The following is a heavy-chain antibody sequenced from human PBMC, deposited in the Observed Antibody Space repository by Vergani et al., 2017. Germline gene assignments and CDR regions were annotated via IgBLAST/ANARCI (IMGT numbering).Heavy chain of an antibody. CDR2: IIRIFGTA. D-gene: IGHD3-3*01. J-gene: IGHJ4*02. Sequence: QVQLVQSGAEVKKPGSSVKVSCKASGGTFSSYAISWVRQAPGQGLEWMGGIIRIFGTANYAQKFKGRVTITADESTSTAYMELSSLRSEDTAVYYCAGGGITIFGVVMGGALDYWGQGTLVTVSS. V-gene: IGHV1-69*01. CDR1: GGTFSSYA. CDR3: AGGGITIFGVVMGGALDY.